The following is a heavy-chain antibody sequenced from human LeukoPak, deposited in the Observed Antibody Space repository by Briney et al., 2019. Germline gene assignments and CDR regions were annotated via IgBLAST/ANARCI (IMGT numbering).Heavy chain of an antibody. Sequence: SVKLSCKASGGTFSSYAISWVRQAPGQGLEWIGSIIPIVGIATYAQKFQGRVTITADKSTSTAYMELSSLRSEDTAVYYCARKYYYDSSGYRAFDIWGRGTMVTVSS. J-gene: IGHJ3*02. CDR1: GGTFSSYA. CDR3: ARKYYYDSSGYRAFDI. D-gene: IGHD3-22*01. V-gene: IGHV1-69*04. CDR2: IIPIVGIA.